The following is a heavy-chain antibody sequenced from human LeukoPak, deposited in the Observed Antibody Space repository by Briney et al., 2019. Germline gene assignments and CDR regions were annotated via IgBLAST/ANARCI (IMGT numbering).Heavy chain of an antibody. J-gene: IGHJ4*02. CDR3: AREAGVFSSSWKTTYYFDY. Sequence: GGSLRLSCAASGFTFSSYSINWVRQAPGKGLEWVSSISSSSSYIYYADSVKGRFTISRDNAKNSLYLQMNSLRAEDTAVYYCAREAGVFSSSWKTTYYFDYWGQGTLVTVSS. CDR1: GFTFSSYS. CDR2: ISSSSSYI. V-gene: IGHV3-21*01. D-gene: IGHD6-13*01.